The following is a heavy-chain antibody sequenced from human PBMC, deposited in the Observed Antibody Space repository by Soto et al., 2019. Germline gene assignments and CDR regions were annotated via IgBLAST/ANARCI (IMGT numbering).Heavy chain of an antibody. Sequence: GGSLRLSFAASGFTFSTYGLHWFRQAQGKGLEWVAVISYDGSNKYYADSVKGRFTISRDNSKNTLYLQMNSLRAEDTAVYYCAKSGAEISYDSSGYWNFSPNPLWYYYYYGMDVWGQGTTVTVSS. J-gene: IGHJ6*02. CDR2: ISYDGSNK. V-gene: IGHV3-30*18. CDR3: AKSGAEISYDSSGYWNFSPNPLWYYYYYGMDV. CDR1: GFTFSTYG. D-gene: IGHD3-22*01.